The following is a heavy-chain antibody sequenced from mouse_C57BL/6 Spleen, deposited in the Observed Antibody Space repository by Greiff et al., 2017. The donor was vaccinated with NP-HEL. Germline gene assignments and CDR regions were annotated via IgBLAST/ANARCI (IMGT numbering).Heavy chain of an antibody. CDR2: FHPYNDDT. J-gene: IGHJ4*01. Sequence: QVQLKESGAELVKPGASVKMSCKASGYTFTTYPIEWMKQNHGKSLEWIGNFHPYNDDTKYNEKFKGKATLTVEKSSSTVYLELSRLTSDDSAVYYCARSDDYDGAYYAMDDWGQGTSVTVAS. V-gene: IGHV1-47*01. D-gene: IGHD2-4*01. CDR1: GYTFTTYP. CDR3: ARSDDYDGAYYAMDD.